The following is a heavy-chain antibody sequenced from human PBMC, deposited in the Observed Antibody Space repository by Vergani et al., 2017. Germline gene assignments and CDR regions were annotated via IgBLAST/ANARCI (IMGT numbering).Heavy chain of an antibody. CDR2: SNAGNGNT. Sequence: QVQLVQSGAEVKKPGASVKVSCKASGYTFTSYAMHWVRQAPGQRLEWMGWSNAGNGNTKCSQEFQGRVTITRDTSASTAYMELSSLRSEDMAVYYCARGGYSGYDLDYWGQGTLVTVSS. J-gene: IGHJ4*02. V-gene: IGHV1-3*02. CDR3: ARGGYSGYDLDY. D-gene: IGHD5-12*01. CDR1: GYTFTSYA.